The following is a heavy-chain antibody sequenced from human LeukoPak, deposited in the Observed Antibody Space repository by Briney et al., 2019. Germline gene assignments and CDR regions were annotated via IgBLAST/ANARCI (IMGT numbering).Heavy chain of an antibody. V-gene: IGHV3-21*01. CDR1: GFTFSSYS. CDR3: ARDLGVFRERGVGY. J-gene: IGHJ4*02. D-gene: IGHD2-8*01. Sequence: PGGSLRLSCAASGFTFSSYSMNWVRQAPGKGLEWVSSISSSSSYIYYADSVKGRFTISRDNAKNSLYLQMNSLRAEDTAVYYCARDLGVFRERGVGYWGQGTLVTVSS. CDR2: ISSSSSYI.